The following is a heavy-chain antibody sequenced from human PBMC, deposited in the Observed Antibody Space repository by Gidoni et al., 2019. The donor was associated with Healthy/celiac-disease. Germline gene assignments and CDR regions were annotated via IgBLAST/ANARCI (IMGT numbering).Heavy chain of an antibody. CDR2: ST. D-gene: IGHD3-22*01. J-gene: IGHJ3*02. V-gene: IGHV4-30-2*01. Sequence: STYYNPSLKSRVTISVDRSKNQFSLKLSSVTAADTAVYYCARFDSSQKIDWAFDIWGQGTMVTVSS. CDR3: ARFDSSQKIDWAFDI.